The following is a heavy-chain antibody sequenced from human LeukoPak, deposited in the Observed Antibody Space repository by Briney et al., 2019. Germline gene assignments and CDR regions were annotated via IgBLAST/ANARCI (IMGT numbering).Heavy chain of an antibody. J-gene: IGHJ4*02. V-gene: IGHV3-23*01. CDR3: AKGGAQV. CDR2: ISSSGGST. Sequence: PGGSLRLSCAASGFTFDDYAMHWVRQAPGKGLEWVSAISSSGGSTYYADSVRGRFIISRDSSKNTLYLQMNSLRVEDTAVYYCAKGGAQVGGQGTLVTVSS. CDR1: GFTFDDYA. D-gene: IGHD1-26*01.